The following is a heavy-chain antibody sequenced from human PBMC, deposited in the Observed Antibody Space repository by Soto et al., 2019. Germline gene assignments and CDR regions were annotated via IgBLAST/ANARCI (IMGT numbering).Heavy chain of an antibody. CDR1: AGSLGRYH. CDR2: VYYTGTT. Sequence: PETLSHTYTVSAGSLGRYHWRWVRQPPGKGLEWIASVYYTGTTNYNPSLGSRVTISIDAPGNRFSMEITSVTAADTAIYYCARDTVLTGMFDFWGQGTLVTVS. J-gene: IGHJ4*02. CDR3: ARDTVLTGMFDF. V-gene: IGHV4-59*01. D-gene: IGHD4-17*01.